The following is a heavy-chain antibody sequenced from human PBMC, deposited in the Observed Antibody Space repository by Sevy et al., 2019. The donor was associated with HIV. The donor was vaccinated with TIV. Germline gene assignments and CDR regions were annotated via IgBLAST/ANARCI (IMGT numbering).Heavy chain of an antibody. D-gene: IGHD3-16*01. CDR3: ARYPYTFGGPKGMDV. CDR1: GFTFSSYG. Sequence: GGSLRLSCAASGFTFSSYGMHWVRQAPGKGQEWVAVIWYDGSDKYYADSVKGRFTISIDNSKNTLSLEMNSLRAEDTAVYYCARYPYTFGGPKGMDVWGQGTTVTVSS. J-gene: IGHJ6*02. CDR2: IWYDGSDK. V-gene: IGHV3-33*01.